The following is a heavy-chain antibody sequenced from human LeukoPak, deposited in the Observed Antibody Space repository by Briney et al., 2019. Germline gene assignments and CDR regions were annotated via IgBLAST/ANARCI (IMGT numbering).Heavy chain of an antibody. CDR2: IKQDGSEK. D-gene: IGHD1-14*01. Sequence: PGGSLRLSCAASGVTFSSYWMAWVRQAPGKGLEWVANIKQDGSEKHYVDSVKGRFTISRDNAKNSLYLQMNSLRAEDTAVYYCARHTPERTGGDFDYWGQGMLVTVSS. CDR3: ARHTPERTGGDFDY. J-gene: IGHJ4*02. V-gene: IGHV3-7*05. CDR1: GVTFSSYW.